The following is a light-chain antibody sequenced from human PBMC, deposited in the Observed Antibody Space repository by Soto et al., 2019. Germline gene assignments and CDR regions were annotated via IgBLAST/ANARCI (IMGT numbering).Light chain of an antibody. CDR3: QQSYNTPLT. Sequence: IEVTQSPSSLAASLRDSVTITCRASQTIGTYVNWYRQKSGAAPELLIYDASTLQSGVPSRFRGGASGTDFTLTISSLQLDDFATYYCQQSYNTPLTFGQGTKVEIK. V-gene: IGKV1-39*01. CDR2: DAS. J-gene: IGKJ1*01. CDR1: QTIGTY.